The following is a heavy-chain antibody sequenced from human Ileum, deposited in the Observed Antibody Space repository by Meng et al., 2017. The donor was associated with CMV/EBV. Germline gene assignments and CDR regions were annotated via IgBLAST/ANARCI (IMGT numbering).Heavy chain of an antibody. V-gene: IGHV1-2*02. Sequence: ASVKVSCKASGYTFTGYYIHWMRRAPGHGLEWMGWVNPNTGDTNYAQKFQDRVTITRDTSITTAYMELSRLRCDDTAVYYCARSDVAAAGNYYGLDVWARGPRSPSP. CDR1: GYTFTGYY. D-gene: IGHD6-13*01. J-gene: IGHJ6*02. CDR3: ARSDVAAAGNYYGLDV. CDR2: VNPNTGDT.